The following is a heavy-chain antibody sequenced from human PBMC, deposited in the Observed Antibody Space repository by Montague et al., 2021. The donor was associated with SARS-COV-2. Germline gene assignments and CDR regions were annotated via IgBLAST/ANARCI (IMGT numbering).Heavy chain of an antibody. D-gene: IGHD1-14*01. CDR2: IYWYDEG. V-gene: IGHV2-5*01. Sequence: PALVKPTQTLTLTCTFSGFSLATSGEAVGWIRQPPGKALEWLAVIYWYDEGRYSPSLKSRLTIRKGTSKNQVVLTMTNMDPVDTATYFRGHFLHRGSPNWYFDFWGRGTLVTVSS. J-gene: IGHJ2*01. CDR3: GHFLHRGSPNWYFDF. CDR1: GFSLATSGEA.